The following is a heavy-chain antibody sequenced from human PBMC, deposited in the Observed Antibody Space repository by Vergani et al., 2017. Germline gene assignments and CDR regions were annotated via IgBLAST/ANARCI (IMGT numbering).Heavy chain of an antibody. CDR3: ARWGNEKRLDS. CDR1: GFTFSSHG. J-gene: IGHJ5*01. Sequence: QVQLVESEGGVVQPGRSLTLSCVASGFTFSSHGMHWVRQAPGKGREWVAVIWYDGSNKYYGDSVKGRFTISRDNSKNTLYLQMNSLRVEDTAVYYCARWGNEKRLDSWGQETLVTVSS. CDR2: IWYDGSNK. D-gene: IGHD1-1*01. V-gene: IGHV3-33*01.